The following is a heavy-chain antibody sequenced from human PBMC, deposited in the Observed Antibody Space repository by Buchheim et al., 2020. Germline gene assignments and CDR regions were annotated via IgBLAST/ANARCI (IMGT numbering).Heavy chain of an antibody. CDR3: ARDRRSIVGATRPPGVPYYYMDV. CDR1: GFTFSSYG. Sequence: QVQLVESGGGVVQPGRSLRLSCAASGFTFSSYGMHWVRQAPGKGLEWVAVIWYDGSNKYYADSVKGRFTISRDNSKNTLYLQMNSLRAKDTAVYYCARDRRSIVGATRPPGVPYYYMDVWGKGTTVTVSS. V-gene: IGHV3-33*01. J-gene: IGHJ6*03. D-gene: IGHD1-26*01. CDR2: IWYDGSNK.